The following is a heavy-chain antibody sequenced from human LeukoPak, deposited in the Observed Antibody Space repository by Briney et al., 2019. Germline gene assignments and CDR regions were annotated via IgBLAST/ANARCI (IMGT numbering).Heavy chain of an antibody. CDR3: ATDSNQARITIFGVVILDAFDI. CDR1: GYTLTELS. CDR2: FDPEDGET. Sequence: GASVKVSCKVSGYTLTELSMHWVRQAPGKGLEWMGGFDPEDGETIYAQKFQGRVTMTEDTSTDTAYMELSSLRSEDTAVYYCATDSNQARITIFGVVILDAFDIWGQGTMVTVSS. V-gene: IGHV1-24*01. D-gene: IGHD3-3*01. J-gene: IGHJ3*02.